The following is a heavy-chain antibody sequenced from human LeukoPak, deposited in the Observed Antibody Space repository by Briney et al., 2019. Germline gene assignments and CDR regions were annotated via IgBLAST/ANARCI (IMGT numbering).Heavy chain of an antibody. Sequence: GGSLRLSCAASGFTFSSYEMNWFRQAPGKGLEWVSYISSSGGTIYYADSVKGRFTISRDNAKNSLYLQMNSLRAEDTAVYYCASVPYDSSGYYYFSFDYWGQGTLVTVSS. D-gene: IGHD3-22*01. J-gene: IGHJ4*02. CDR2: ISSSGGTI. CDR1: GFTFSSYE. V-gene: IGHV3-48*03. CDR3: ASVPYDSSGYYYFSFDY.